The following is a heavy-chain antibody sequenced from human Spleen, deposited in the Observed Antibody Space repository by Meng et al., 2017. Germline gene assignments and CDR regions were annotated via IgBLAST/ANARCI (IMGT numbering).Heavy chain of an antibody. J-gene: IGHJ5*02. CDR3: CTQQHYNWFDP. D-gene: IGHD2-8*01. CDR1: GGSFSGYY. CDR2: INHSGST. Sequence: QVQLQQGGAGLLKPSETLSLTCAVYGGSFSGYYWSWIRQPPGKGLEWIGEINHSGSTNYNPSLKSRVTISIDTSKNQFSLKLTSVTAADTAVYYCCTQQHYNWFDPWGQGTLVTVSS. V-gene: IGHV4-34*03.